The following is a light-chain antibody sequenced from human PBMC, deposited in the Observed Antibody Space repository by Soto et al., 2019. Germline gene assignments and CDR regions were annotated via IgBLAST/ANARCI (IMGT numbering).Light chain of an antibody. CDR2: GAS. CDR3: QQYGSSPLT. J-gene: IGKJ4*01. Sequence: ELVLTQSPGTLSLSPGERATLSCRASQTVNNNYLAWYQQIPGQAPRLLISGASGRATGTPDRFSGSASGTDFTRTISRLEPEDFAVYYCQQYGSSPLTFGGGTKVDIK. CDR1: QTVNNNY. V-gene: IGKV3-20*01.